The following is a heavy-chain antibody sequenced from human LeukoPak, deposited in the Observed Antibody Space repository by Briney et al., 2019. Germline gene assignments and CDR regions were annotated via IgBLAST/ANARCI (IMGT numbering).Heavy chain of an antibody. CDR3: AKDWSYGPKHFDY. Sequence: HPGGSLRPSCAASGFTVSSNYMSWVRQAPGKGLEWVAVISFDGSNKYYADSVKGRFTISRDNSKNTLYLQMNSLRAEDTAVYYCAKDWSYGPKHFDYWGQGTLVTVSS. CDR2: ISFDGSNK. V-gene: IGHV3-30*18. J-gene: IGHJ4*02. CDR1: GFTVSSNY. D-gene: IGHD5-18*01.